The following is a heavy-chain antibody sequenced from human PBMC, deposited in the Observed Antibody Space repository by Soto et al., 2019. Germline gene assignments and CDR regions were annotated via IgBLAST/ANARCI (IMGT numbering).Heavy chain of an antibody. J-gene: IGHJ6*02. Sequence: PSETLSLTCAVSGGSISSSNWWSWVRQPPGKGLEWIGEIYHSGSTNYNPSLKSRVTISVDKSKNQFSLKLSSVTAADTAVYYCARVLRAYGSGSYFSYYYYGMHVWGQGTTVTVSS. V-gene: IGHV4-4*02. D-gene: IGHD3-10*01. CDR1: GGSISSSNW. CDR2: IYHSGST. CDR3: ARVLRAYGSGSYFSYYYYGMHV.